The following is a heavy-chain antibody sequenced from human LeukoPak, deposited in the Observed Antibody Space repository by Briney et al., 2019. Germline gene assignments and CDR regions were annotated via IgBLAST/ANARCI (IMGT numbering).Heavy chain of an antibody. CDR2: IYYSGST. J-gene: IGHJ4*02. D-gene: IGHD3-10*01. Sequence: PSETLSLTCTVSGGSISSYYWSWIRQPPGKGLEWIGYIYYSGSTNYNPSLKSRVTISVDTSKNQFSLKPSSVTAADTAVYYCATEGRYGSGTYYMTYWGQGTLLTVSS. V-gene: IGHV4-59*01. CDR1: GGSISSYY. CDR3: ATEGRYGSGTYYMTY.